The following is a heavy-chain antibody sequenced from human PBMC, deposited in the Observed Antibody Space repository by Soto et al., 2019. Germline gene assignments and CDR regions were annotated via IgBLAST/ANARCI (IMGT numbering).Heavy chain of an antibody. V-gene: IGHV3-11*06. D-gene: IGHD3-3*01. CDR3: ARGHDFWSGYYHCEY. CDR2: ISSSSSYT. Sequence: GGSLRLSCAASGFTFSDYYMSWIRQAPGKGLEWVSYISSSSSYTNYADSVKGRFTISRDNAKNSLYLQMNSLRAEDTAVYYCARGHDFWSGYYHCEYWGQGTLVTISS. CDR1: GFTFSDYY. J-gene: IGHJ4*02.